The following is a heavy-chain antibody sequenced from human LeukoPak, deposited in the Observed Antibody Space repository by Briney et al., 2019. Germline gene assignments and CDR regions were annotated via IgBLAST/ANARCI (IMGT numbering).Heavy chain of an antibody. D-gene: IGHD3-3*01. CDR2: ISGSGGST. Sequence: GGSLRLSCAASGFTFSSYAMSWVRQAPGKGLEWVSAISGSGGSTYYADSVKGRFTISRDNSKNTLYLQMNSLRAEDTAVYYCASILWSGYTFDYWGQGTLVTVSS. V-gene: IGHV3-23*01. J-gene: IGHJ4*02. CDR3: ASILWSGYTFDY. CDR1: GFTFSSYA.